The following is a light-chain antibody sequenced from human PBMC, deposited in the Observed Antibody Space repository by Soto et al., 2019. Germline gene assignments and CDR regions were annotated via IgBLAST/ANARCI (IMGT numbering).Light chain of an antibody. CDR3: ASYTTTGTVL. V-gene: IGLV2-14*03. Sequence: QSVLTQPASVSGSPGQSITISCTGTSSDIGGYNSVSWFQQHPGKAPKLMIYDVSNRPSRISNRFSGSKFDNAASLTISGLQAEDEAVYYCASYTTTGTVLFGAGTKVTVL. CDR2: DVS. J-gene: IGLJ2*01. CDR1: SSDIGGYNS.